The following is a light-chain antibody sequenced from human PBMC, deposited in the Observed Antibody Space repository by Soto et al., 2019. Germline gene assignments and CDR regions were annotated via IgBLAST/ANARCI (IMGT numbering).Light chain of an antibody. CDR2: EVT. CDR3: SSFTSSGTRV. J-gene: IGLJ1*01. Sequence: QSAPTQPASGSGSPGQSITISCTGTSSDVGGYNYVSWYQQHPGKAPKVMIYEVTNRPSGVSDRFSGSKSGNTASLTISGLQVEDEADYYCSSFTSSGTRVFGTGTKLTVL. V-gene: IGLV2-14*01. CDR1: SSDVGGYNY.